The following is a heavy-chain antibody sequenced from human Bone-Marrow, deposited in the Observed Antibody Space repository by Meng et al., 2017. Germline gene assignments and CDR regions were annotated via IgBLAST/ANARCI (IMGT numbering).Heavy chain of an antibody. D-gene: IGHD2-15*01. V-gene: IGHV3-33*03. CDR2: IWYDGSNK. Sequence: GESLKISCAASGFTFSSYGMHWVRQAPGKGLEWGAVIWYDGSNKYYADSVKGRFTISRDNAENSLYLQMNSLTAEDTAVYYCAKSIVVVVAALNYFDYWGQGTLVTVSS. CDR3: AKSIVVVVAALNYFDY. CDR1: GFTFSSYG. J-gene: IGHJ4*02.